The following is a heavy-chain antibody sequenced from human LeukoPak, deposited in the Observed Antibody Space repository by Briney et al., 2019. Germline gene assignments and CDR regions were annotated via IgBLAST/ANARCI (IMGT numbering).Heavy chain of an antibody. Sequence: SETLSLTCAVYGGSFSGYYWSWIRQPPGKGLEWIGEINHSGSTNYNPSLKSRVTISVDTSKNQFSLKLSSVTAADTAVYYCASLDAFDIWGQGTMVTVSS. CDR2: INHSGST. V-gene: IGHV4-34*01. CDR3: ASLDAFDI. J-gene: IGHJ3*02. CDR1: GGSFSGYY.